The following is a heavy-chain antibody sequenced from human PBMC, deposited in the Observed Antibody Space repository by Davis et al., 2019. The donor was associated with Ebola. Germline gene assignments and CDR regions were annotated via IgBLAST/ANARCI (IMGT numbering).Heavy chain of an antibody. D-gene: IGHD5-18*01. CDR2: ISGSGGST. CDR3: AGISYGFLAY. V-gene: IGHV3-23*01. CDR1: GFTFSSYA. J-gene: IGHJ4*02. Sequence: GGSLRLSCAASGFTFSSYAMSWVRQAPGKGLEWVSAISGSGGSTYYADSVKGRFTVSRDNAKNSLYLQMNSLRDDDTAVYYCAGISYGFLAYWGQGTLVTVSS.